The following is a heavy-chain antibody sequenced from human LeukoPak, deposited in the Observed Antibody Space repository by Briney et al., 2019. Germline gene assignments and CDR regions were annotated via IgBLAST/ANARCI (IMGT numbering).Heavy chain of an antibody. Sequence: GGSLRLSCAASGFTFSSYAMSWVRQAPGKGLEWVSAISGSGGSTYYADSVKGRFTISRDNAKNSVSLQMNSLRPEDTALYYCVKRGPGTDRYFDYWGQGALVTVSS. V-gene: IGHV3-23*01. J-gene: IGHJ4*02. D-gene: IGHD3-10*01. CDR2: ISGSGGST. CDR3: VKRGPGTDRYFDY. CDR1: GFTFSSYA.